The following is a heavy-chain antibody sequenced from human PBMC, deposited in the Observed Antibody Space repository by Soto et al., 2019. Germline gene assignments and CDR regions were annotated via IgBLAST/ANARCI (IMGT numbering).Heavy chain of an antibody. CDR2: IIPIFGTA. D-gene: IGHD2-8*01. J-gene: IGHJ4*02. CDR1: GGTFSSYA. V-gene: IGHV1-69*13. Sequence: SVKVSCKASGGTFSSYAISWVRQAPGQGLEWMGGIIPIFGTANYAQKFQGRVTITADESTSTAYMELSSLRSEDTAVYYCAREPQYCTNGVCSLVFDYWGQGTLVTVSS. CDR3: AREPQYCTNGVCSLVFDY.